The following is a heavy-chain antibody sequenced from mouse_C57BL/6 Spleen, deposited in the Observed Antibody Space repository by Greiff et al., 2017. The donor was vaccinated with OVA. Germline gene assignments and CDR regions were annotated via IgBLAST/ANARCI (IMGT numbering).Heavy chain of an antibody. V-gene: IGHV1-15*01. J-gene: IGHJ2*01. CDR1: GYTFTDYD. CDR2: IDPETGGT. CDR3: TRWGVTTVNFDY. D-gene: IGHD2-3*01. Sequence: QVKLQQSGAELVRPGASVTLSCKASGYTFTDYDMHWVQQTPVHGLEWIGAIDPETGGTAYTQKFKGKAIMTADKSSSTAYMELRSLTSEVSSVDYCTRWGVTTVNFDYWGQGTTLTVSS.